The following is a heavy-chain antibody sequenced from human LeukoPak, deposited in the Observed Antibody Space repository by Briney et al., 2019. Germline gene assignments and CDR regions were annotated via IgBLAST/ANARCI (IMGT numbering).Heavy chain of an antibody. D-gene: IGHD3/OR15-3a*01. J-gene: IGHJ4*02. Sequence: SETLSLTCTVSGGSLSNYYWSWIRQPPGKGLEWIGYMYYRGRSNYNPSLKSRVTILVDTSKNQFSLRLNSVTAADTAVYFCARQTGAGLFILPGGQGTLVTVSS. CDR2: MYYRGRS. V-gene: IGHV4-59*08. CDR3: ARQTGAGLFILP. CDR1: GGSLSNYY.